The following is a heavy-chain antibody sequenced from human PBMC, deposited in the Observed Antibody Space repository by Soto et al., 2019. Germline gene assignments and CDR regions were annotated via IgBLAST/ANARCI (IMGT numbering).Heavy chain of an antibody. V-gene: IGHV4-31*03. CDR3: ARIHDSSGSFDS. D-gene: IGHD3-22*01. CDR2: IYYSGST. J-gene: IGHJ4*02. Sequence: PSETLSLTCTVSGGSISSGAYYWNWIRQVPGKGLEWMGYIYYSGSTYNNPSLRSRITISVDTSKNQFSLRLTSVTAADTAVYYCARIHDSSGSFDSWGQGTLVTVSS. CDR1: GGSISSGAYY.